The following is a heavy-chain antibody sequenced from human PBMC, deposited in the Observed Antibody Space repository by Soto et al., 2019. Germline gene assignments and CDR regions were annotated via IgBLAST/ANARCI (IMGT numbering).Heavy chain of an antibody. V-gene: IGHV5-10-1*01. Sequence: GGSLRLSCKVSGYSFAGYWITWVRQKPGKGLEWMGRIDPSDSQTYYSPSFRGHVTISVTKSITTVFLQWSSLRASDTAMYYCARQIYDSDTGPNFQYYFDSWGQGTPVTVSS. CDR2: IDPSDSQT. CDR1: GYSFAGYW. D-gene: IGHD3-22*01. J-gene: IGHJ4*02. CDR3: ARQIYDSDTGPNFQYYFDS.